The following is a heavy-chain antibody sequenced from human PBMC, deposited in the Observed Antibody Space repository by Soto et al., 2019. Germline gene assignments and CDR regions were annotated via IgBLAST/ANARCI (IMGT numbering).Heavy chain of an antibody. CDR1: GFSLSTRGVG. J-gene: IGHJ3*02. Sequence: QITLKESGPTLVKPTQTLTLTCTFSGFSLSTRGVGVGWIRQPPGKALEWLALIYWDDNKHYSPSLKSSLTITKDTSKNQVVLTMTNMDPVDTATYYCARKGTELLPFDIWGPGTMVTVSS. V-gene: IGHV2-5*02. D-gene: IGHD1-26*01. CDR3: ARKGTELLPFDI. CDR2: IYWDDNK.